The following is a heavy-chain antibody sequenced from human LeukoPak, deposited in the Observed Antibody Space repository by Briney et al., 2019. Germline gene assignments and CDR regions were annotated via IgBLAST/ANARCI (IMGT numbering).Heavy chain of an antibody. D-gene: IGHD6-13*01. J-gene: IGHJ1*01. CDR3: VRAAAGGWFFQH. Sequence: HSQTLSLTCAISGDSVSNNSAAWNWIRQSPSRGLEWLGRTYYRSKWYNDYALSVKSRITINPDTSKNQFSLHLNSVTPDDTAVYYCVRAAAGGWFFQHWGQGTLVTVSS. CDR1: GDSVSNNSAA. CDR2: TYYRSKWYN. V-gene: IGHV6-1*01.